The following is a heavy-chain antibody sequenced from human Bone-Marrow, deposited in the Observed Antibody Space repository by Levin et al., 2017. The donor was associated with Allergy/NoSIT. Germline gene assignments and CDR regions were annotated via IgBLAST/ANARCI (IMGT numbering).Heavy chain of an antibody. CDR1: GGSFSGYY. CDR3: ARVGRLLRRLFDY. V-gene: IGHV4-34*01. CDR2: INHSGST. Sequence: SQTLSLTCAVYGGSFSGYYWSWIRQPPGKGLEWIGEINHSGSTNYNPSLKSRVTISVDTSKNQFSLKLSSVTAADTAVYYCARVGRLLRRLFDYWGQGTLVTVSS. J-gene: IGHJ4*02. D-gene: IGHD4-17*01.